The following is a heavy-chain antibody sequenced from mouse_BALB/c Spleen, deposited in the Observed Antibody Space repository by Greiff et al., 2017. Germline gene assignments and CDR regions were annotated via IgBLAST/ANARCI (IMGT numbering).Heavy chain of an antibody. J-gene: IGHJ3*01. D-gene: IGHD4-1*01. CDR3: ARQGRKDLGRFAY. V-gene: IGHV5-6*01. Sequence: EVKLQESGGDLVKPGGSLKLSCAASGFTFSSYGMSWVRQTPDKRLEWVATISSGGSYTYYPDSVKGRFTISRDNAKNTLYLQMSSLKSEDTAMYYCARQGRKDLGRFAYWGQGTLVTVSA. CDR2: ISSGGSYT. CDR1: GFTFSSYG.